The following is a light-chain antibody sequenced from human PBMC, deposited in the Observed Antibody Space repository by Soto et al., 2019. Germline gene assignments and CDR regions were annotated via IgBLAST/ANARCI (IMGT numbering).Light chain of an antibody. V-gene: IGKV1-5*03. CDR2: KAS. CDR3: QQYNSYWT. CDR1: QGIRND. J-gene: IGKJ1*01. Sequence: IEMTQSPSSLSASVGDRVTITFRASQGIRNDLGWYQQKPGKAPKLLIYKASTLKSGVPSRFSGSGSGTEFTLTISSLQPDDFATYYCQQYNSYWTFGQRSKVDIK.